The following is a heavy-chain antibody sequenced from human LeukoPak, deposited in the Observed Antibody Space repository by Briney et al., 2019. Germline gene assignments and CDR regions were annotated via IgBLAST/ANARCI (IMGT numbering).Heavy chain of an antibody. J-gene: IGHJ4*02. D-gene: IGHD3-9*01. CDR3: ARGGDNYDILTGYYPTGY. CDR1: GYTFTSYY. Sequence: ASVKDSCKASGYTFTSYYMHWVRQAPGQGLEWMGIINPSGGSTSYAQKFQGRVTMTRDTSTSTVYMELSSLRSEDTAVYYCARGGDNYDILTGYYPTGYWGQGTLVTVSS. V-gene: IGHV1-46*01. CDR2: INPSGGST.